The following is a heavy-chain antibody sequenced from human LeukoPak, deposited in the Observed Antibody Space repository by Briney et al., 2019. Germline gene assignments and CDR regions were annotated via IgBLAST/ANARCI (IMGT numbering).Heavy chain of an antibody. CDR2: IYPGDSDT. CDR1: GYSFTSYW. Sequence: GESLKISCKGSGYSFTSYWIGWVRQMPGKGLEWMGIIYPGDSDTRYSPSFQGQVTISADKFISTAYLQWSSLKASDTAMYYCARPSVDTAMVTISWAFDIWGQGTMVTVSS. CDR3: ARPSVDTAMVTISWAFDI. J-gene: IGHJ3*02. D-gene: IGHD5-18*01. V-gene: IGHV5-51*01.